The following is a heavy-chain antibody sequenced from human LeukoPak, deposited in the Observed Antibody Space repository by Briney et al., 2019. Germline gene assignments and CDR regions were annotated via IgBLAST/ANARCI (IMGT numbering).Heavy chain of an antibody. Sequence: PSETLSLTCTVSGGSISSYYWSWIRQPPGKGLEWIGYIYYSGSTSYNPSLKSRVTMSLDASKNQFSLELNSVTPADTAVYYCARGGNYWPQWWFDPWGRGTLVSVSS. CDR3: ARGGNYWPQWWFDP. CDR1: GGSISSYY. J-gene: IGHJ5*02. V-gene: IGHV4-59*01. D-gene: IGHD1-26*01. CDR2: IYYSGST.